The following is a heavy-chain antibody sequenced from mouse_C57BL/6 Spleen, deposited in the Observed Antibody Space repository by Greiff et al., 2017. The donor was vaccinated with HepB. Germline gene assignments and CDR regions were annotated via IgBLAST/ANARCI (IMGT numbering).Heavy chain of an antibody. Sequence: VKLMESGPELVKPGASVKISCKASGYAFSSSWMNWVKQRPGKGLEWIGRIYPGDGDTNYNGKFKGKATLTADKSSSTAYMQLSSLTSEDSAVYFCARSQEYAMDYWGQGTSVTVSS. V-gene: IGHV1-82*01. J-gene: IGHJ4*01. CDR1: GYAFSSSW. CDR3: ARSQEYAMDY. D-gene: IGHD3-2*02. CDR2: IYPGDGDT.